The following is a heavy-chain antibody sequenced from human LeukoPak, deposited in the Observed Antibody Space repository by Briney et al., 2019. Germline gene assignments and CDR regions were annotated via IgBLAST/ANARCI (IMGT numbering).Heavy chain of an antibody. CDR2: INQDGSEK. Sequence: GGSLRLSCAASGFTFRSYWMSWVRQAPGKGLQWVANINQDGSEKYYVESVEGRFTISRDNSKNTLYLQMNSLRAGDTAVYYCARGLADYYDSSGYRSGYFDYWGPGTLVTVSS. CDR1: GFTFRSYW. CDR3: ARGLADYYDSSGYRSGYFDY. J-gene: IGHJ4*02. D-gene: IGHD3-22*01. V-gene: IGHV3-7*02.